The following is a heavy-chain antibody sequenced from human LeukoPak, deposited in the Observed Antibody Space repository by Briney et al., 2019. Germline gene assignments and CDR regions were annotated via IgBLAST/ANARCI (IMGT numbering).Heavy chain of an antibody. CDR2: INPSGGST. V-gene: IGHV1-46*01. D-gene: IGHD3-10*01. CDR1: GYTFTSYY. J-gene: IGHJ4*02. CDR3: ARVHYYGSGSHPTLDY. Sequence: ASVKVSCKASGYTFTSYYMHWVRQAPGQGLERMGIINPSGGSTSYAQKFQGRVTMTRDMSTSTVYMELSSLRSEDTAVYYCARVHYYGSGSHPTLDYWGQGTLVTVSS.